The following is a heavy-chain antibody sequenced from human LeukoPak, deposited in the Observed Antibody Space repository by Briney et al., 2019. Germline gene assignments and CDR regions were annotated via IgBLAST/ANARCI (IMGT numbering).Heavy chain of an antibody. V-gene: IGHV4-39*01. CDR1: GGSISSSSHY. Sequence: SETLSLTCTVSGGSISSSSHYWGWIRQPPGKGLEWIGSIYYSGSTYNNPSLKSRVTISVDTSKNQFSLRLSSVTAADTAVYFCAKWASDNRAFDLWGQGTLVTVSS. CDR3: AKWASDNRAFDL. J-gene: IGHJ4*02. D-gene: IGHD2-8*01. CDR2: IYYSGST.